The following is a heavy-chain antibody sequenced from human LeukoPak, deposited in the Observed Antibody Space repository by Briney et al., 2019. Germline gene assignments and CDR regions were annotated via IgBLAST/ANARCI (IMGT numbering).Heavy chain of an antibody. CDR1: GFTFSSNY. J-gene: IGHJ4*02. D-gene: IGHD1-7*01. Sequence: GGSLRLSCAASGFTFSSNYMSWVRQAPGKGLEWVSVIYSGGSTYYADSVKGRFTISRDNSKNTLYLQMNSLRAEDTAVYYCARWEIRGTAHQLDYWGQGTLVTVSS. CDR3: ARWEIRGTAHQLDY. V-gene: IGHV3-66*01. CDR2: IYSGGST.